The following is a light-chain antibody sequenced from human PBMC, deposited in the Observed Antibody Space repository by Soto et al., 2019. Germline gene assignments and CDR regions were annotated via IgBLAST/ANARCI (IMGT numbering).Light chain of an antibody. Sequence: DLQMTQSPSTLSASIGDRVTITCRASQSISSWLAWYQQKPGQAPKLLIYDASSLESGVPSRFSGSGSGTEFSLTISSLQPDDFATYYCQQYNSNWNTFGQGTKLEIK. V-gene: IGKV1-5*01. J-gene: IGKJ2*01. CDR1: QSISSW. CDR3: QQYNSNWNT. CDR2: DAS.